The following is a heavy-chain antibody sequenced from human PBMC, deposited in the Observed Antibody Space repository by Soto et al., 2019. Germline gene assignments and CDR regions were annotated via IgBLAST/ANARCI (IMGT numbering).Heavy chain of an antibody. Sequence: PGGPLRLCCAASGGTIGNAWMSCVRQAPGKGLEWVGRIKSKTDGGTTDYAAPVKGRFTISRDDSKNTLYLQMNSLKTEDTAVYYCTTTYYYDSSGYYQYYFDYWGQGTLVTVSS. D-gene: IGHD3-22*01. V-gene: IGHV3-15*01. CDR2: IKSKTDGGTT. J-gene: IGHJ4*02. CDR3: TTTYYYDSSGYYQYYFDY. CDR1: GGTIGNAW.